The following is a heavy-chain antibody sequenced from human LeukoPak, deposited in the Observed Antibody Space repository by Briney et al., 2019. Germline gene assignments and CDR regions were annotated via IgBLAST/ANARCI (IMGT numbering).Heavy chain of an antibody. CDR2: IFYSGNT. CDR1: GGSISSYY. CDR3: ARASGYGGNSIDY. J-gene: IGHJ4*02. D-gene: IGHD4-23*01. Sequence: SETLSLTCTVSGGSISSYYWSWIRQPPGKGLEWIGYIFYSGNTHYNPSLKSRVTISVDPSKNQFSLILSSVTAADTALYYCARASGYGGNSIDYWGQGTLVTVSS. V-gene: IGHV4-59*01.